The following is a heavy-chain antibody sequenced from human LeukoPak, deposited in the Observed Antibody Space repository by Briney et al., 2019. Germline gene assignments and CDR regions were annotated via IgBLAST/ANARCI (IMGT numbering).Heavy chain of an antibody. CDR2: IYYSGST. D-gene: IGHD5-12*01. J-gene: IGHJ5*02. CDR1: GGSISSYY. V-gene: IGHV4-59*08. CDR3: ARSLGWLPREGKWYDP. Sequence: SETLSLTCTVSGGSISSYYWSWIRQPPGKGLEWIGYIYYSGSTNYKPSLKSRVTISVDTSKNQFSLKLSSVTAADTAVYYCARSLGWLPREGKWYDPWGQGTLVTLSS.